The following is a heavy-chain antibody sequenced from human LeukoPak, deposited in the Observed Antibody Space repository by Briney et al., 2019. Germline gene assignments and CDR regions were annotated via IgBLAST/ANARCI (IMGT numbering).Heavy chain of an antibody. D-gene: IGHD3-22*01. Sequence: QAGGSLRLSCAASGLTFRSYGMHWVRQAPGKGLEWVAVIYSGGSTYYADSVKGRFTISRDNSKNTLYLQMNSLRAEDTAVYYCARSVITMNDAFDIWGQGTMVTVSS. V-gene: IGHV3-NL1*01. CDR2: IYSGGST. J-gene: IGHJ3*02. CDR1: GLTFRSYG. CDR3: ARSVITMNDAFDI.